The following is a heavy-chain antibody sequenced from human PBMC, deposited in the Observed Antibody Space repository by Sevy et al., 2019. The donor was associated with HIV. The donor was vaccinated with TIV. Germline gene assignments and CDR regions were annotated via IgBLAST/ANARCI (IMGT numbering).Heavy chain of an antibody. V-gene: IGHV4-59*08. CDR2: FYYGSGTT. Sequence: SETLSLTCTVSGGSISDHYWSWIRQPPGKGLEWIGYFYYGSGTTNYNPSLKSRVTISIDTSKNQFSLKVSSVTAADTAVYYCARQRARLTTMYAFHIWGQGTMVTVSS. CDR3: ARQRARLTTMYAFHI. J-gene: IGHJ3*02. CDR1: GGSISDHY. D-gene: IGHD4-4*01.